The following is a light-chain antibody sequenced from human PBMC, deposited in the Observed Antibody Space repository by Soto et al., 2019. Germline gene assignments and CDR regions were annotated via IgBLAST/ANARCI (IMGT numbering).Light chain of an antibody. CDR1: NSNIGTYT. CDR3: ASWDDSLSGGV. J-gene: IGLJ3*02. CDR2: TDY. V-gene: IGLV1-44*01. Sequence: QSVLTQPPSASGNPGQRVIISCSGSNSNIGTYTVNWYQQLPGTAPKLLIYTDYQRPSWVPDRFSGSRSGTSASLAISGLQSEDEADYYCASWDDSLSGGVFGGGTKLTVL.